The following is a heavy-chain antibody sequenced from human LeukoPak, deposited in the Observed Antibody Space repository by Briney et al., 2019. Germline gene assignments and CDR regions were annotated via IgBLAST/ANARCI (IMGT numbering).Heavy chain of an antibody. CDR3: ARNFYASSGYYLDDFYFDF. V-gene: IGHV4-39*07. CDR1: GASIISDTYY. D-gene: IGHD3-22*01. Sequence: SETLSLTCTVSGASIISDTYYWGWIRQPPGKGLEWIGSIYYSGSTYYSPSLKSRVTMSVDTSTNQFSLKLISVTATDTALYYCARNFYASSGYYLDDFYFDFWGQGTLVTVSS. CDR2: IYYSGST. J-gene: IGHJ4*02.